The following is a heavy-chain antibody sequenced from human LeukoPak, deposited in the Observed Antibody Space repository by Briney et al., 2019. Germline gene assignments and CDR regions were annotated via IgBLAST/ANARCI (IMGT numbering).Heavy chain of an antibody. CDR3: ARGRGNSYV. CDR2: IKQDGSEK. Sequence: GRSLRLSCAASGFTFSTYWMTWVRQAPGKGLEWVANIKQDGSEKYYADSVKGRFTISRDNAKNSLYLQMNSLRAEDTAVYYCARGRGNSYVWGQGRMVSVSS. CDR1: GFTFSTYW. V-gene: IGHV3-7*01. D-gene: IGHD5-18*01. J-gene: IGHJ3*01.